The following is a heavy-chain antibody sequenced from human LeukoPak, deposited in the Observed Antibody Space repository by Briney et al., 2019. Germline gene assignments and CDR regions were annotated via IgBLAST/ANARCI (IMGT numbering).Heavy chain of an antibody. CDR3: ARVSRRYDTANWFDP. D-gene: IGHD3-9*01. Sequence: ASVKVSCKASGYTFTGYYMHWVRQAPGQGLEWMGWINPNSGGTNYAQKFQGRVTMTRDTSISTAYMELSRLRSDDTAVYYCARVSRRYDTANWFDPWGQGTLVTVSS. V-gene: IGHV1-2*02. J-gene: IGHJ5*02. CDR1: GYTFTGYY. CDR2: INPNSGGT.